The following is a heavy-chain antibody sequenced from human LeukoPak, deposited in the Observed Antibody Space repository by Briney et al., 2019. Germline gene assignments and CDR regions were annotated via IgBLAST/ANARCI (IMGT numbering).Heavy chain of an antibody. V-gene: IGHV4-39*07. D-gene: IGHD3-22*01. CDR3: ARVDSSYTPSLDY. J-gene: IGHJ4*02. CDR1: GGSISSSSYY. CDR2: IYYSGST. Sequence: SETLSLTCTVSGGSISSSSYYWGWIRQPPGKGLEWIGSIYYSGSTYYNPSLKSRVTISVDTSKNQFSLKLSSVTAADTAVYYCARVDSSYTPSLDYWGQGTLVTVSS.